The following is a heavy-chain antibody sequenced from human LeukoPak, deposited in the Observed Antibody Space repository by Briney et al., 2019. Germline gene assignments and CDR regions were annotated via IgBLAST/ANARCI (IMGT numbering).Heavy chain of an antibody. V-gene: IGHV3-7*03. CDR1: GFPFINSW. CDR2: IKSDVSGI. CDR3: AGGNSMDV. J-gene: IGHJ6*04. Sequence: GGSLRLSCAVSGFPFINSWMYWVRQAPGKGLEGVANIKSDVSGISYVDSVRGRFIISRDNARNSLYLQMNSLRVEDTAVYFCAGGNSMDVWGKGTAVTVSS. D-gene: IGHD1/OR15-1a*01.